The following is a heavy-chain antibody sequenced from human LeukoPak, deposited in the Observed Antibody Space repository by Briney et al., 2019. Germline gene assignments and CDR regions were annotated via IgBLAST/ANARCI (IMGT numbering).Heavy chain of an antibody. J-gene: IGHJ6*03. D-gene: IGHD5-12*01. CDR3: AREAVATSTTIYYYCYMDV. CDR1: GFIFSSYT. CDR2: ITSSSRMI. Sequence: GGSLRLSCAASGFIFSSYTMNWVRQAPGKGLEWVSYITSSSRMIYYADSVKGRFTISRDNAKNSLYLQLNSLRAEDTAVYYCAREAVATSTTIYYYCYMDVWGKGTTVTVSS. V-gene: IGHV3-48*01.